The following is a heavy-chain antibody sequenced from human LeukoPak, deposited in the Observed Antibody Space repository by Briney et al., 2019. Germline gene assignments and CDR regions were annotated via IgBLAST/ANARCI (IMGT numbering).Heavy chain of an antibody. CDR3: ARGQDLEPYCSGGSCYSPFDY. CDR2: TIPIFGTA. Sequence: ASVKVSCKAAGGTFSSYAISRVRPAPGQGREWMGGTIPIFGTANYAQKFQGRVTITADESTSTAYMELSSLRSEDTAVYYCARGQDLEPYCSGGSCYSPFDYWGQGTLVTVSS. CDR1: GGTFSSYA. D-gene: IGHD2-15*01. V-gene: IGHV1-69*13. J-gene: IGHJ4*02.